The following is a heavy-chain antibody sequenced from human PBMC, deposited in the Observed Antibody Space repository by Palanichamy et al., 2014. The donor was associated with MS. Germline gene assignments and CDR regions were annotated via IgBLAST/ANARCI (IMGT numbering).Heavy chain of an antibody. Sequence: EVQLVQSGAEVKKPGESLKISCKGFGYTFTSHWIGWVRQMPGKGLEWMGIIYPGDSDIRYSPSFQGQVTISADKSISTAYLQWSSLKASDTAMYYCARLTGGFVAVTAPRFDSWGQGAPVTVSS. CDR3: ARLTGGFVAVTAPRFDS. J-gene: IGHJ4*02. V-gene: IGHV5-51*01. CDR1: GYTFTSHW. CDR2: IYPGDSDI. D-gene: IGHD2-21*02.